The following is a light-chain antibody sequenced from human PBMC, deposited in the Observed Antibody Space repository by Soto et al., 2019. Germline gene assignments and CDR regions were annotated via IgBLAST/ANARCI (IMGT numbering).Light chain of an antibody. J-gene: IGKJ3*01. CDR3: QHRSSWPRT. V-gene: IGKV3-11*01. Sequence: EIVLTQSPATLYLSPGERATLSCRASQSVGSSLAWYQQKPGQAPKLLIYDASNRATGIPARFSGSGSGTDFTLTISSPEPEDFTVYYCQHRSSWPRTFGPGTKVDFK. CDR1: QSVGSS. CDR2: DAS.